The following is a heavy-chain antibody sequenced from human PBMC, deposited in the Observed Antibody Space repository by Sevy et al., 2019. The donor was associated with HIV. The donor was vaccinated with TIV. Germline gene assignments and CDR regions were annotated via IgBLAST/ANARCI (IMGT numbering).Heavy chain of an antibody. CDR2: LSRYSGTI. CDR3: VKDKVDGDSGYGLFDF. D-gene: IGHD5-12*01. J-gene: IGHJ4*02. CDR1: GFTFDDYA. V-gene: IGHV3-9*01. Sequence: GGSLRLSCAASGFTFDDYAMHWVRQAPGKGLEWVSGLSRYSGTIGYADSVKGRFTISRDNARNSLYLLMNSLRAEDTASYYCVKDKVDGDSGYGLFDFWGQGTLVTVSS.